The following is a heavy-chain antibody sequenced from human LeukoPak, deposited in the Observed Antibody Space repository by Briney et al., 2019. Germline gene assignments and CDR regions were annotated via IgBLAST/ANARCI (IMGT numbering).Heavy chain of an antibody. J-gene: IGHJ6*03. V-gene: IGHV3-7*01. Sequence: GGSLRLSCAASGFTFSSYWMSWVRQAPGKGLEWVANIKQGGSEKYYVDSVKGRFTISRDNARNSLYLQMHSLRAEDTAVYYCARETYSSSWSAKFYYYYYMDVWGKGTTVTVSS. CDR1: GFTFSSYW. CDR2: IKQGGSEK. D-gene: IGHD6-13*01. CDR3: ARETYSSSWSAKFYYYYYMDV.